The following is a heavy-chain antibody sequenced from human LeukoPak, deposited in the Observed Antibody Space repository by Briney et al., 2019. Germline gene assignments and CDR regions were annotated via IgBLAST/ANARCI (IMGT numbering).Heavy chain of an antibody. CDR1: GGSISSSSYY. Sequence: SETLSLTCTVSGGSISSSSYYWGWIRQPPGKGLEWIGSIYYSGSAYYNPSLKSRVTISVDTSKNQFSLKLSSVTAADTAVYYCARPPPPPPVYGDYRSSYYYYGMDVWGQGTTVTVSS. CDR2: IYYSGSA. V-gene: IGHV4-39*01. CDR3: ARPPPPPPVYGDYRSSYYYYGMDV. J-gene: IGHJ6*02. D-gene: IGHD4-17*01.